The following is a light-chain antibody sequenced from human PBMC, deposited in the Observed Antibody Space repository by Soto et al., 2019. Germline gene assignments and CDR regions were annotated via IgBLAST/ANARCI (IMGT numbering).Light chain of an antibody. Sequence: QSALTQPASVSGSPGQSITISCTGTSSDVGSYNLVSWYQQHPGKAPKLMIYEVSKRPSGVSNRFSGSKSGNTASLTISGLQAEDEADYYCCSYAGSSTFLYVFRTGTKLTVL. J-gene: IGLJ1*01. CDR2: EVS. V-gene: IGLV2-23*02. CDR1: SSDVGSYNL. CDR3: CSYAGSSTFLYV.